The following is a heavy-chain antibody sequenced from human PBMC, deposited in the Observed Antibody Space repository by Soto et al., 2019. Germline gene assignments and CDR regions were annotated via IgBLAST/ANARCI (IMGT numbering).Heavy chain of an antibody. CDR1: GFTFGDYA. CDR2: IRSKAYGGTT. V-gene: IGHV3-49*03. CDR3: TREQIAVAGSYYFDY. Sequence: AGGSLRLSCTASGFTFGDYAMSWFRQAPGKGLEWVGFIRSKAYGGTTEYAASVKGRFTISRDDSKSIAYLQMNSLKTEDTAVYYCTREQIAVAGSYYFDYWGQGTLVTVSS. J-gene: IGHJ4*02. D-gene: IGHD6-19*01.